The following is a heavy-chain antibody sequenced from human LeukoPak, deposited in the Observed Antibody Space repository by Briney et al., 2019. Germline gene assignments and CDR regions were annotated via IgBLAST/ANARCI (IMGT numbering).Heavy chain of an antibody. CDR1: GFTFSSYA. J-gene: IGHJ4*02. V-gene: IGHV3-21*01. D-gene: IGHD3-22*01. CDR3: ARGYDSSGYYYVDYFDY. Sequence: PGGSLRLSCAASGFTFSSYAMNWVRQAPGKGLEWVSSISSSSSYIYYADSVKGRFTISRDNAKNSLYLQMNSLRAEDTAVYYCARGYDSSGYYYVDYFDYWGQGTLVTVSS. CDR2: ISSSSSYI.